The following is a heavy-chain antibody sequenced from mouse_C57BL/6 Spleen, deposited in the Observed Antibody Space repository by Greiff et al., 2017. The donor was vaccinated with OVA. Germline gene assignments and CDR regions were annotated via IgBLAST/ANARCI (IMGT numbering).Heavy chain of an antibody. CDR3: VSHGSSSYAMDY. J-gene: IGHJ4*01. CDR1: GFSFNTYA. CDR2: IRSKSNNYAT. V-gene: IGHV10-1*01. Sequence: GGGLVQPKGSLKLSCAASGFSFNTYAMNWVRQAPGKGLEWVARIRSKSNNYATYYADSVKDRFTISRDDSESMLYLQMNNLKTEDTAMYYCVSHGSSSYAMDYWGQGTSVTVSS. D-gene: IGHD1-1*01.